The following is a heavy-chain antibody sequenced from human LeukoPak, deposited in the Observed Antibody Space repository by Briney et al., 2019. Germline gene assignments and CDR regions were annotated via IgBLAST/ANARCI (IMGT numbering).Heavy chain of an antibody. D-gene: IGHD1-26*01. V-gene: IGHV4-30-2*01. CDR2: IYHSGTT. CDR3: ARDLSFMDGPPGVGGSTLSSDSLDI. Sequence: PSQTLSLTCTVSGGSISSGGYYWSWIRQPPGKGLEWIGYIYHSGTTYYNPSLKSRVTISVDKSKNHFSLKLTSVTAADTAVYFCARDLSFMDGPPGVGGSTLSSDSLDIWGQGTMVIVSS. J-gene: IGHJ3*02. CDR1: GGSISSGGYY.